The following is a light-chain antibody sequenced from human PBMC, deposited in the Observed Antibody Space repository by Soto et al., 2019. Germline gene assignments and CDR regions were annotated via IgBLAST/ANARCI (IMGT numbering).Light chain of an antibody. V-gene: IGLV1-44*01. J-gene: IGLJ2*01. CDR2: TND. CDR3: ATWDDSLDGPV. CDR1: SSNIGRNA. Sequence: QSVLTQPPSASGAPGQRVTISCSGSSSNIGRNAVNWYRQLPGTAPRLLIYTNDLRHSGVPDRFSASRSGTSASLAISGLQSEDEANFYCATWDDSLDGPVFGGGTKLTVL.